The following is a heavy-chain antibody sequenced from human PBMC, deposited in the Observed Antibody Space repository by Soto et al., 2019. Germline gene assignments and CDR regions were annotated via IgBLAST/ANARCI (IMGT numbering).Heavy chain of an antibody. CDR3: AKDIAAGHPTYYYGMDV. D-gene: IGHD6-13*01. CDR1: GFTFDDYA. V-gene: IGHV3-9*01. J-gene: IGHJ6*02. CDR2: ISWNSGSI. Sequence: SLKISCAASGFTFDDYAMHWVRQAPGKGLEWVSGISWNSGSIGYADSVKGRFTISRDNAKNSLYLQMNSLRAEDTALYYCAKDIAAGHPTYYYGMDVWGQGTTVTVSS.